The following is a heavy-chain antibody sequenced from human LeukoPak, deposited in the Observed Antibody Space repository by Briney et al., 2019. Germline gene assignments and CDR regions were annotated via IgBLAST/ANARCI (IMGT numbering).Heavy chain of an antibody. CDR1: GFTVSSNY. CDR2: IKQDGSEK. CDR3: ARALRYTWSSWYKKRAYYFDY. Sequence: GGSLRLSCAASGFTVSSNYMSWVRQAPGKGLEWVANIKQDGSEKYYVDSVKGRFTISRDNAKNSLYLQMNSLRAEDTAVYYCARALRYTWSSWYKKRAYYFDYWGQGTLVTVSS. D-gene: IGHD6-13*01. V-gene: IGHV3-7*03. J-gene: IGHJ4*02.